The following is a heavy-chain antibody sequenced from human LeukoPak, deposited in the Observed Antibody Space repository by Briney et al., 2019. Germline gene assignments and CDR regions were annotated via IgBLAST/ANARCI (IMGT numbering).Heavy chain of an antibody. J-gene: IGHJ4*02. CDR2: ISGSSENT. CDR3: AKDRAGIDY. V-gene: IGHV3-23*01. Sequence: TGGSLRLSXAASGFTFGSYAMNWVRQAPGKGLEWLSAISGSSENTYYADSVKGRFTISRDNSKNTLYLQMNSLRAEDTAIYYCAKDRAGIDYWGQGTLVTVSS. D-gene: IGHD1-1*01. CDR1: GFTFGSYA.